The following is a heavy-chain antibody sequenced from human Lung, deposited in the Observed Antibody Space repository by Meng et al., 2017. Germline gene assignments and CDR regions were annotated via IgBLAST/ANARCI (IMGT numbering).Heavy chain of an antibody. D-gene: IGHD6-19*01. CDR1: GGSISTSGYY. V-gene: IGHV4-39*01. Sequence: QPQLQESGPGLVKPSEALSLTCSVSGGSISTSGYYWGWIRQPPGKGLEWIGSLGHSGITYYTPSLKSRVTVSIDTSKSQFSLKLTSVTAADTAVYYCVRSSGWVRTGFDPWGQGTLVTVSS. CDR2: LGHSGIT. CDR3: VRSSGWVRTGFDP. J-gene: IGHJ5*02.